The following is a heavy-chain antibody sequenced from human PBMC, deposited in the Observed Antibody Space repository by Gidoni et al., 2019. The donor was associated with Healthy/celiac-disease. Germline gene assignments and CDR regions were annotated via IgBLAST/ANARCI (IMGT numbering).Heavy chain of an antibody. D-gene: IGHD3-16*01. V-gene: IGHV3-30*18. CDR1: GFTFSSYG. CDR3: AKLLGRNPGPHVDY. Sequence: QVQLVESGGGVVQPGRSLRLSCAASGFTFSSYGMHWVRQAPGKGLEWVAVISYDGSNKYYADSVKGRFTISRDNSKNTLYLQMNSLRAEDTAVYYCAKLLGRNPGPHVDYWGQGTLVTVSS. CDR2: ISYDGSNK. J-gene: IGHJ4*02.